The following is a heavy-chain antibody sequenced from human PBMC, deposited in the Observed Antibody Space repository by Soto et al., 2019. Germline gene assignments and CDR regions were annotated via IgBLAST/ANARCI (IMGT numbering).Heavy chain of an antibody. D-gene: IGHD3-16*01. CDR3: ASGIPDNFMITDAFDS. V-gene: IGHV3-11*01. CDR2: ISSSGSTI. Sequence: PGGSLRLSCAASGFTFSDYYMSWIRQAPGKGLEWVSYISSSGSTIYYADSVKGRFTISRDNAKNSLYLQMNSLRAEDTAVYYCASGIPDNFMITDAFDSWGKGTMVTVAS. J-gene: IGHJ3*02. CDR1: GFTFSDYY.